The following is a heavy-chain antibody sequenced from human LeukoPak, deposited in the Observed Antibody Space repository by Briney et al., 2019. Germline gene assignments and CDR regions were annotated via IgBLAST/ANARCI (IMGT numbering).Heavy chain of an antibody. CDR1: GYSFTSYW. J-gene: IGHJ4*02. CDR3: ARHVFVVVPAAMEGGYFDY. Sequence: GESLEISCKGSGYSFTSYWIGWVRQMPGKGLEWMGIIYPGDSDTTYSPSFQGQVTISADKSISTAYLQWSSLKASDTAMYYCARHVFVVVPAAMEGGYFDYWGQGTLVTVSS. V-gene: IGHV5-51*01. D-gene: IGHD2-2*01. CDR2: IYPGDSDT.